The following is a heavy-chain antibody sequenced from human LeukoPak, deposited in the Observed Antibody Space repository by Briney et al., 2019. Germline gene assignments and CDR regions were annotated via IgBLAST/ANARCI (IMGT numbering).Heavy chain of an antibody. CDR2: INHSGST. V-gene: IGHV4-34*01. D-gene: IGHD2-21*02. CDR1: GGSFSGYY. CDR3: ARATPSDWYWY. J-gene: IGHJ4*02. Sequence: SETLSLTCAVYGGSFSGYYWSWIRQPPGKGLEWIGEINHSGSTNYNPSLKSRVTISVDTSKNQFSLKLSSVTAADTAVYYCARATPSDWYWYWGQGTLVTVSS.